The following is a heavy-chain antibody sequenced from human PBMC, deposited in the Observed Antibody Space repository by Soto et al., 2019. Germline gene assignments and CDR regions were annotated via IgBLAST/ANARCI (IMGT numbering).Heavy chain of an antibody. V-gene: IGHV3-23*01. Sequence: EVQLLESGGGLVQPGGSLRLSCAASGFTFTTYAMTWVRQAPGKGLEWGSAISGSGGSTYYADSVKGRFTISRDNSKNMLYLQMNSLRAEDTAVYYCAKNCDTTFSSSSHWGQGTLVTVSS. D-gene: IGHD6-6*01. CDR2: ISGSGGST. J-gene: IGHJ4*02. CDR1: GFTFTTYA. CDR3: AKNCDTTFSSSSH.